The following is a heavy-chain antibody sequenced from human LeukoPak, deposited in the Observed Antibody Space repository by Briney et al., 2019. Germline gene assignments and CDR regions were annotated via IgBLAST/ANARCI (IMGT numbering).Heavy chain of an antibody. CDR1: GYTLTELY. CDR3: ATVLRFLVTYYYYGMDV. V-gene: IGHV1-24*01. J-gene: IGHJ6*02. Sequence: ASVKVSCKVSGYTLTELYMHWVRQAPGKGLEWMGGFDPEDGETIYAQKFQGRVTMTEDTSTDTAYMELSSLRSEDTAVYYCATVLRFLVTYYYYGMDVWGQGTTVTVSS. CDR2: FDPEDGET. D-gene: IGHD3-3*01.